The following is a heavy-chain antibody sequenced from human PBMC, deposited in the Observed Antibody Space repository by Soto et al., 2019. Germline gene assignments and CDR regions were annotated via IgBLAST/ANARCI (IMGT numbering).Heavy chain of an antibody. CDR3: ARDRPYSSGWYEDY. D-gene: IGHD6-19*01. CDR2: ISAYNGNT. J-gene: IGHJ4*02. CDR1: GYTFTSYG. V-gene: IGHV1-18*01. Sequence: ASVKVSCTASGYTFTSYGISWVRQAPGQGLEWMGWISAYNGNTNYAQKLQGRVTMTTDTSTSTAYMELRSLRSDDTAVYYCARDRPYSSGWYEDYWGQGTLVTVSS.